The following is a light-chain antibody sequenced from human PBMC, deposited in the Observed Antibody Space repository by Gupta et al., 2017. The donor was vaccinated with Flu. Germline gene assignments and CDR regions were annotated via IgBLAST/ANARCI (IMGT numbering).Light chain of an antibody. Sequence: QFVLTQPPSVSGAPGQRVTISCTGSPSNIGAGYDVPWYQQVPGRAPKRLIFGNNHRPSGVADPFSGSKSGTSASLAIAGLQAEEEADYYCQSYDNSLSGSKVFGGGTKLTVL. CDR3: QSYDNSLSGSKV. CDR2: GNN. V-gene: IGLV1-40*01. CDR1: PSNIGAGYD. J-gene: IGLJ3*02.